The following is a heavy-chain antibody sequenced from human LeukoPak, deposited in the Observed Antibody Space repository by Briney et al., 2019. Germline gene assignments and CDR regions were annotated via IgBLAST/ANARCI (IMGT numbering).Heavy chain of an antibody. V-gene: IGHV4-39*01. D-gene: IGHD7-27*01. CDR2: IYYSGST. CDR3: ARLDNWGGTDY. J-gene: IGHJ4*02. Sequence: SETLSLTCTVSGGSISSSSYYWGWIRQPPGKGLEWIGSIYYSGSTYYNPSLKSRVTISVDTSKNQFSLKLSSVTAADTAVYYCARLDNWGGTDYWGQGTLVTVSS. CDR1: GGSISSSSYY.